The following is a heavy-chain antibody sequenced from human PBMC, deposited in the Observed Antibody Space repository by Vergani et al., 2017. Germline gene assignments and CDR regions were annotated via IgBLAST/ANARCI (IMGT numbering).Heavy chain of an antibody. CDR3: ARGLGYVPLYYYYGMDV. Sequence: QVQLQQWGAGLLKPSETLSLTCAVYGGSFSGYYWSWIRQPPGKGLEWIGEINHSGSTNYNPSLKSRVTISVDTSKNQFSLNLSSVTAADTAVYYCARGLGYVPLYYYYGMDVWGQGTTVTVSS. CDR2: INHSGST. V-gene: IGHV4-34*01. CDR1: GGSFSGYY. D-gene: IGHD3-16*01. J-gene: IGHJ6*02.